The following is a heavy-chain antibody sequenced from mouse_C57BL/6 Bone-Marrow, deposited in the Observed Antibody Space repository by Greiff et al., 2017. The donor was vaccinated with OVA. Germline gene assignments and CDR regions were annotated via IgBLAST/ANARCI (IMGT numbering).Heavy chain of an antibody. Sequence: VQLQQPGAELVKPGASVKMSCKASGYTFTSYWITWVKQRPGQGLEWIGRIDPNSGGTKYNEKFKSKATLTVDKPSSTAYMQLSSLTSEDSAVYYCARFGREVAYWGQGTLVTVSA. CDR2: IDPNSGGT. CDR1: GYTFTSYW. J-gene: IGHJ3*01. V-gene: IGHV1-72*01. CDR3: ARFGREVAY.